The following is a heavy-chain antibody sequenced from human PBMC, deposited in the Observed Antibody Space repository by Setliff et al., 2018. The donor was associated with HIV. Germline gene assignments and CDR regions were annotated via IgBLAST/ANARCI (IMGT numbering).Heavy chain of an antibody. Sequence: SETLSLTCAVSSESIVSYYWNWIRQPPGRGLEWIGYIHTSGRTKYNPSLKGRLTILVDTSKKQFSLRLTSVTAADTAVYYCSRAAYDAVDWLDPWGQGTLVTVS. D-gene: IGHD1-1*01. CDR1: SESIVSYY. CDR2: IHTSGRT. V-gene: IGHV4-4*08. CDR3: SRAAYDAVDWLDP. J-gene: IGHJ5*02.